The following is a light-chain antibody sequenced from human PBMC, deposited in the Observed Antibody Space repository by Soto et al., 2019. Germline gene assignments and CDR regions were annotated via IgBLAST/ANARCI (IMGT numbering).Light chain of an antibody. CDR2: DAS. V-gene: IGKV3-20*01. CDR1: QSVSSRY. Sequence: EIGWTKSPGTLSLSPGEGSTLSCRANQSVSSRYLAWYQQKPGQTPRLLIYDASNRATGIPDRFSGSGSGTDFSLTISRLEPEDFAVYCCQHYGSSPRITFGQGTRLEIK. CDR3: QHYGSSPRIT. J-gene: IGKJ5*01.